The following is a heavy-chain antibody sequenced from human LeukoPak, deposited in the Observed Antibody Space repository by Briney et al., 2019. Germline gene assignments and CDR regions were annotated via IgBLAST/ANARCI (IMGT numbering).Heavy chain of an antibody. D-gene: IGHD3-3*01. V-gene: IGHV1-18*01. Sequence: GASVKVSCKASGYSFSSYAISWVRQAPGQGLGWMGWISAYNGNTNYAQKLQGRVTMTTDTSTSTAYMELRSLRPDDTAVYYCARNPKKYYDFWSGYLFFDYWGQGTLVTVSS. CDR3: ARNPKKYYDFWSGYLFFDY. CDR1: GYSFSSYA. CDR2: ISAYNGNT. J-gene: IGHJ4*02.